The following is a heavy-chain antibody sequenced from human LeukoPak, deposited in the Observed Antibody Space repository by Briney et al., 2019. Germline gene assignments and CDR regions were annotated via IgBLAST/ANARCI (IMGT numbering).Heavy chain of an antibody. J-gene: IGHJ3*02. CDR1: GFTVSSYE. Sequence: GGSLRLSCAASGFTVSSYEMNWVRQAPGKGLEWVSYISSSGSTIYYADSVKGRFTISRDNAKNSLYLQMNSLRAEDTAVYYCARDAFKIDIWGQGTMVTVSS. CDR3: ARDAFKIDI. V-gene: IGHV3-48*03. CDR2: ISSSGSTI.